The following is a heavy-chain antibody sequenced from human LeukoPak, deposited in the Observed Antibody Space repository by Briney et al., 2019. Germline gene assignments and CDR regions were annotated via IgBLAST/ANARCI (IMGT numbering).Heavy chain of an antibody. Sequence: PGGSLRLLCATCGLTLIDYAVSCVRHARGRGLEGVSSISNSGYTYYAVPVKGRFTVSRDSSNHTVYLQMNRLGAEDTAMYYCAKEIRAVGTSVFEYWGQGTLVPVSS. D-gene: IGHD3-10*01. CDR3: AKEIRAVGTSVFEY. J-gene: IGHJ4*02. CDR2: ISNSGYT. CDR1: GLTLIDYA. V-gene: IGHV3-23*01.